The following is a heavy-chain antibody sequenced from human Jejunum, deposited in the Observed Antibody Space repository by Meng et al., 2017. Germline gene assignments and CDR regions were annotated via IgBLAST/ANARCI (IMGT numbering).Heavy chain of an antibody. J-gene: IGHJ4*02. V-gene: IGHV5-51*01. CDR1: GYAFATYW. Sequence: GESLKISCKGSGYAFATYWIGWVRQMPGKGLEWMGIIYPGDSDTRYNPSFQGQFTISADKSMSTAYLQWSSLRASDTAMYYCARTYYYGSESYYYPPGYWGQGTLVTVSS. CDR3: ARTYYYGSESYYYPPGY. D-gene: IGHD3-10*01. CDR2: IYPGDSDT.